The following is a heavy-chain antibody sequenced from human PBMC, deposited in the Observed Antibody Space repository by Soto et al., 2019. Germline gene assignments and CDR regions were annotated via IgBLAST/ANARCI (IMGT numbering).Heavy chain of an antibody. D-gene: IGHD6-19*01. CDR2: ISYDGSNK. CDR3: AKDSWSTGWGWFDP. V-gene: IGHV3-30*18. CDR1: GFTFGSYG. Sequence: QVQLVESGGGVVQPGRSLRLSCAASGFTFGSYGMHWVRQAPGKGLEWVALISYDGSNKYYADSVKGRFTISRDDSKNTLYLQMNSLRPEDTAVFYCAKDSWSTGWGWFDPWGQGTLVTVSS. J-gene: IGHJ5*02.